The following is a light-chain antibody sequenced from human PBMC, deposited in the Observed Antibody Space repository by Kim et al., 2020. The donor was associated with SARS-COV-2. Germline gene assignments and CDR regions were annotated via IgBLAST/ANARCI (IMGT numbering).Light chain of an antibody. CDR3: QSYDTRLSGSV. CDR1: SSNIGEGYD. Sequence: QTVAIACTGSSSNIGEGYDVHWYQPFPGMAPKLIIHANNMRPSGVPGRFACTKSGTSASLASTGLQAEDAADYYCQSYDTRLSGSVFGGGTKVTVL. CDR2: ANN. J-gene: IGLJ2*01. V-gene: IGLV1-40*01.